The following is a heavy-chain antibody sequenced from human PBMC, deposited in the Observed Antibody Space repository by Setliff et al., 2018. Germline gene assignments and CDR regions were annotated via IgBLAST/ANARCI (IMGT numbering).Heavy chain of an antibody. CDR2: IYYSGST. CDR3: ARDYQGGWFAP. V-gene: IGHV4-59*01. D-gene: IGHD3-16*01. Sequence: SETLSLTCNVSGVSISSYYWSWIRQPPGKGLEWIGYIYYSGSTNYNPSLKSRVTMSVATFENHFSLKLNSLTAADTAVYYCARDYQGGWFAPWGQGIMVTVSS. CDR1: GVSISSYY. J-gene: IGHJ5*02.